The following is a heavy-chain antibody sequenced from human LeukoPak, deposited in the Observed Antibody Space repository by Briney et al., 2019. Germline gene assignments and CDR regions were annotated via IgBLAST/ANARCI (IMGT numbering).Heavy chain of an antibody. Sequence: HPGGSLRLSCAASGFTFSSYAMSWVRQAPGKGLEWVSAISGSGGSTYYADSVKGRFTISRDNSKNTLYLQMNSLRAEDTAVYYCARDRLLPAAGNLGEFDYWGQGTLVTVSS. CDR2: ISGSGGST. D-gene: IGHD6-13*01. V-gene: IGHV3-23*01. CDR3: ARDRLLPAAGNLGEFDY. CDR1: GFTFSSYA. J-gene: IGHJ4*02.